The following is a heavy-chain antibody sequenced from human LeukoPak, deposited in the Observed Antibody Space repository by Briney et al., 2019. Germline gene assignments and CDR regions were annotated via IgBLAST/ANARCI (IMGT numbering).Heavy chain of an antibody. J-gene: IGHJ3*02. CDR2: INPSGGST. CDR3: ARDGSSGLYDSSGYAFDI. V-gene: IGHV1-46*01. CDR1: GYTFTGYY. D-gene: IGHD3-22*01. Sequence: ASVKVSCKASGYTFTGYYMHWVRQAPGQGLEWMGIINPSGGSTSYAQKFQGRVTMTRDMSTSTVYMELSSLRSEDTAVYYCARDGSSGLYDSSGYAFDIWGQGTMVTVSS.